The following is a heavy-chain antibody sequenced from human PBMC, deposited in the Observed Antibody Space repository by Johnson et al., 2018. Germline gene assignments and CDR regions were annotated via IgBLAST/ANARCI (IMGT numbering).Heavy chain of an antibody. CDR3: AQDQHTTWVAYWQH. CDR2: IDSDGSPT. Sequence: VQLVQSGGALVQPGGSLRLSCVASGFTFRNYWMHWVRQAPGKGLVWLSHIDSDGSPTNYADSVKGRFTIPRDNDKNTLYLKMINLRAEDTAVYYCAQDQHTTWVAYWQHWGQGTLVTVSS. D-gene: IGHD1-14*01. CDR1: GFTFRNYW. V-gene: IGHV3-74*02. J-gene: IGHJ1*01.